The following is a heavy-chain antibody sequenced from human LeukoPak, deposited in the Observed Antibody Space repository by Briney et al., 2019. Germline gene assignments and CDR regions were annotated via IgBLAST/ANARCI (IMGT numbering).Heavy chain of an antibody. V-gene: IGHV4-59*01. CDR1: GGSISSYY. CDR2: IYYTGST. J-gene: IGHJ3*02. Sequence: PSETLSLTCTVSGGSISSYYWIWIRQPPGKGLEWIGYIYYTGSTSYNPSLKSRVTISLDTSKNQFSLKLSSVTAADTAVYYCARVATPNYYDSSGYDPDAFDIWGQGTMVTVSS. D-gene: IGHD3-22*01. CDR3: ARVATPNYYDSSGYDPDAFDI.